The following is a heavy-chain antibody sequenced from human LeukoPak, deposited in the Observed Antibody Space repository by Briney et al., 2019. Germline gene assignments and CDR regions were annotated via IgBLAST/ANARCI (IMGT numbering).Heavy chain of an antibody. CDR3: ARDTVGVTDY. CDR2: IKPDGSEK. J-gene: IGHJ4*02. Sequence: HPGGSLRLSCAASGFTFGSSWMSWVRQAPGKGLEWVTNIKPDGSEKYYVDSVKGRFTISRDNAKNSLFLQMNSLRAEDTALYYCARDTVGVTDYWGQGTLVTVSS. V-gene: IGHV3-7*01. D-gene: IGHD1-26*01. CDR1: GFTFGSSW.